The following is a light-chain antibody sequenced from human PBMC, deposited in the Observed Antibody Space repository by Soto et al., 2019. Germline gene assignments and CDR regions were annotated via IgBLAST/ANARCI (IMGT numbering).Light chain of an antibody. V-gene: IGKV1-9*01. J-gene: IGKJ2*01. CDR2: ATS. Sequence: DIQLTQSPSFLSASVGDRVTVTCRASQGISGYLAWYQQKPGKAPKLLIYATSTLQSGVPSRFSGRGSGTEFTLTISSLQPEDFATYSCHQLYSYPVTFGQGTKLEIK. CDR3: HQLYSYPVT. CDR1: QGISGY.